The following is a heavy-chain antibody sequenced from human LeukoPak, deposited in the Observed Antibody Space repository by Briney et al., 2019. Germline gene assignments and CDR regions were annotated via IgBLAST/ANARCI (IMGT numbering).Heavy chain of an antibody. CDR1: GGTFSSYA. Sequence: SVKVSCKASGGTFSSYAISWVRQAPGQGLEWMGGIIPIFGTANYAQKFQGRVTITTDESTSTAYMELSSLRSEDTVVYYCARESSAAGKFFDYWGQGTLVTVSS. CDR3: ARESSAAGKFFDY. CDR2: IIPIFGTA. V-gene: IGHV1-69*05. D-gene: IGHD6-13*01. J-gene: IGHJ4*02.